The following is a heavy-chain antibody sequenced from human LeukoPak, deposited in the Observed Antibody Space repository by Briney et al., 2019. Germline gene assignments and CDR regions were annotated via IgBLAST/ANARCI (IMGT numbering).Heavy chain of an antibody. CDR3: ARDAGYSGYDQKDNWFDP. Sequence: GGSLRLSCAASGFTFSSYGIHWVRQAPGQGLEWVAVIWYDGSNKYYADSVKGRFTISRDNSKNTLYLQMNSLRAEDTAVYYCARDAGYSGYDQKDNWFDPWGQGTLVTVSS. D-gene: IGHD5-12*01. CDR2: IWYDGSNK. CDR1: GFTFSSYG. J-gene: IGHJ5*02. V-gene: IGHV3-33*01.